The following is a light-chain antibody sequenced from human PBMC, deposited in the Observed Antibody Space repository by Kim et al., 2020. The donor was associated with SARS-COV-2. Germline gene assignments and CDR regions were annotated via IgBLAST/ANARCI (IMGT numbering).Light chain of an antibody. CDR2: GNS. CDR3: QSYDSSLSGVV. Sequence: VTISCTGSSSNIGAGYDVHWYQQIPGTAPKLLIYGNSNRPSGVPDRFSGSKSGTSASLAITGLQAEDEADYYCQSYDSSLSGVVFGGGTQLTVL. V-gene: IGLV1-40*01. J-gene: IGLJ2*01. CDR1: SSNIGAGYD.